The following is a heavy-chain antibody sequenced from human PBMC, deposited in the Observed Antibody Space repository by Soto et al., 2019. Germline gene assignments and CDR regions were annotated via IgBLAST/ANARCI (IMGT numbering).Heavy chain of an antibody. Sequence: GGSLRLSCAASGFTFDDYAMHWVRQAPGKGLEWVSGISWNSGSIGYADSVKGRFTISRDNAKNSLYLQMNSLRAEDTALYYCAKGSGPAAKIWYFDYWGQGTLVTVSS. J-gene: IGHJ4*02. CDR3: AKGSGPAAKIWYFDY. CDR1: GFTFDDYA. D-gene: IGHD2-2*01. CDR2: ISWNSGSI. V-gene: IGHV3-9*01.